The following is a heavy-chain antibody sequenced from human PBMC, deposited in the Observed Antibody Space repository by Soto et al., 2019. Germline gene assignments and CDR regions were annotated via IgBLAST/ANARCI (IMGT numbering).Heavy chain of an antibody. Sequence: SETLSLTCTVSGGSISSSSYYWGWIRQPPGMGLVWIGYIYYCGSTFYNPSLKSRVTISVDKSKNQFSLKLSSVTAADTAVYYCARDQLEGNWFDPWGQGTLVTVSS. V-gene: IGHV4-39*07. CDR2: IYYCGST. CDR3: ARDQLEGNWFDP. CDR1: GGSISSSSYY. D-gene: IGHD1-1*01. J-gene: IGHJ5*02.